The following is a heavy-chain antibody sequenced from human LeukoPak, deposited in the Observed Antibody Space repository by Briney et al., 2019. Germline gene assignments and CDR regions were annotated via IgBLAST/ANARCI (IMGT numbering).Heavy chain of an antibody. Sequence: GGSLRLSCVVSGFTFSNYAMHWVRQAPGQAPGKGLEWVAVTSYDGSHEYYADSVKGRFTISRDNPKSTLYLQMNSLRPEDTAVYYCARAFGGSYSSTVDYWGQGTLVTVSS. CDR2: TSYDGSHE. V-gene: IGHV3-30*04. CDR3: ARAFGGSYSSTVDY. J-gene: IGHJ4*02. D-gene: IGHD1-26*01. CDR1: GFTFSNYA.